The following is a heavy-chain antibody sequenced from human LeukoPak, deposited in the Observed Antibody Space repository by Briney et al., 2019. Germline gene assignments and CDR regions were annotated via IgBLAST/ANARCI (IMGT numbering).Heavy chain of an antibody. CDR1: GGSISSYY. CDR2: IYYSGST. D-gene: IGHD2-15*01. V-gene: IGHV4-59*08. J-gene: IGHJ4*02. CDR3: ARQRYCSGGSCYAFDY. Sequence: SETLSLTCTVSGGSISSYYRSWIRQPPGKGLEWIGYIYYSGSTNYNPSLKSRVTISVDTSKNQFSLKLSSVTAADTAVYYCARQRYCSGGSCYAFDYWGQGTLVTVSS.